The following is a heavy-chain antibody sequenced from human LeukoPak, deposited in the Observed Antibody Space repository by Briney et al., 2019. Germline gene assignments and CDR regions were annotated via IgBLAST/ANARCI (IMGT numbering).Heavy chain of an antibody. CDR1: GYSFTSYW. CDR2: IYPGDSDT. J-gene: IGHJ3*02. D-gene: IGHD5-18*01. CDR3: ARQDTAIGGPDAFDI. Sequence: GESLKISCKGSGYSFTSYWIGWVRQMPGKGLEWMGIIYPGDSDTRYSPSFQGQVTISADKSISTAYLQWSSLKASDTAMYYCARQDTAIGGPDAFDIWGQGTMVTVSS. V-gene: IGHV5-51*01.